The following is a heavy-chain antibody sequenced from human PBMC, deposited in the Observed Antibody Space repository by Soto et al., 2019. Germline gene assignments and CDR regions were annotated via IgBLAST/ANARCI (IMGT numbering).Heavy chain of an antibody. CDR3: ARGLYYYDSSGYLDWFDP. J-gene: IGHJ5*02. CDR2: IYHSGST. CDR1: GGSISSSNW. Sequence: SETLSLTCAVSGGSISSSNWWSWVRQPPGKGLEWIGEIYHSGSTNYNPSLKSRVAISVDKSKNQFSLKLSSVTAADTAVYYCARGLYYYDSSGYLDWFDPWGQGTLVTVSS. V-gene: IGHV4-4*02. D-gene: IGHD3-22*01.